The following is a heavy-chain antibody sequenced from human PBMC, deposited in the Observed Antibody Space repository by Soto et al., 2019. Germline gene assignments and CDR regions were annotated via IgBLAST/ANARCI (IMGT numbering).Heavy chain of an antibody. Sequence: GGSLRLSCAASGFTFDDYAMHWVRQAPGKGLEWVSGISWNSGSIGYADSVKGRFTISRDNAKNSLYLQMNSLRAEDTALYYCAKDLYYYSSSSYYYYGMDVWGQGTTVTVSS. J-gene: IGHJ6*02. D-gene: IGHD6-6*01. CDR1: GFTFDDYA. CDR3: AKDLYYYSSSSYYYYGMDV. CDR2: ISWNSGSI. V-gene: IGHV3-9*01.